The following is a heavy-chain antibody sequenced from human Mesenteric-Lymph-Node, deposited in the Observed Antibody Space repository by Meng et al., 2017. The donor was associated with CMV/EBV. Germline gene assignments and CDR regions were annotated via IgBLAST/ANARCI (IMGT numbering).Heavy chain of an antibody. D-gene: IGHD5-18*01. CDR1: GYTFTGYY. V-gene: IGHV1-2*02. CDR3: ARNSYGYNWFDP. Sequence: ASVKVSCKASGYTFTGYYMHWVRQAPGQGLEWMGWINPNSGGTNYAQKFQGRVTMTRDTSISTAYMELSRLRSDDTAVYYCARNSYGYNWFDPWGQGTLVTVSS. CDR2: INPNSGGT. J-gene: IGHJ5*02.